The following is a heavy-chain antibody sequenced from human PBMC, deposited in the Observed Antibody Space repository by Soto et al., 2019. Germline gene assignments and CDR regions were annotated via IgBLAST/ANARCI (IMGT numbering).Heavy chain of an antibody. Sequence: PSETLSLTCAVSGGSISSSNWWSWVRQPPGKSLERIGAIYHSGSTNYNPSLKSRVTISVDKSKNQFSLKLSSVTAADTAVYYCARVKASGLNFDNLDQGTLVTVSS. D-gene: IGHD3-16*01. J-gene: IGHJ4*02. CDR1: GGSISSSNW. CDR3: ARVKASGLNFDN. CDR2: IYHSGST. V-gene: IGHV4-4*02.